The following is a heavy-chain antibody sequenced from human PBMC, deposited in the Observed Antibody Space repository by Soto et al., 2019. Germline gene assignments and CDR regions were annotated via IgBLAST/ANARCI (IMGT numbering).Heavy chain of an antibody. CDR2: LNPNSGDT. CDR3: ATSGGGWYLY. J-gene: IGHJ4*02. CDR1: GDTFSSYD. D-gene: IGHD6-19*01. Sequence: QVQLVQSGAEVTKPGASVKVSCKASGDTFSSYDINWVRQATGQGLEWMGWLNPNSGDTGYAQKFQGRVTLTRNTSINTAYIELSSLTSDDTAVYYCATSGGGWYLYWSQGTLVTVSS. V-gene: IGHV1-8*01.